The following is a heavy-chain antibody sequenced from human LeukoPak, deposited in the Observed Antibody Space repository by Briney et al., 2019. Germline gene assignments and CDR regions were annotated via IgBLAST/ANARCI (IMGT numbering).Heavy chain of an antibody. CDR2: IYYSGDS. CDR1: GGSINNHY. V-gene: IGHV4-59*11. Sequence: SETLSLTCTVSGGSINNHYWNWIRQSPGKGLEWIGYIYYSGDSDYNPSLKSRVTISIDTSKNRFSLKLTSVTAADTVVYYCARGDNSGSYYWFDYWGQGTLVTVSS. J-gene: IGHJ4*02. CDR3: ARGDNSGSYYWFDY. D-gene: IGHD1-26*01.